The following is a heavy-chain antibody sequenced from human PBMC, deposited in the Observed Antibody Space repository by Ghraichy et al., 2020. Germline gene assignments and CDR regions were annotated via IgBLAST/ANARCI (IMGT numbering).Heavy chain of an antibody. Sequence: ASVQVSCKVSGYTLTELSMHWVRQAPGKGLEWMGGFDPEDGETIYAQKFQGRVTMTEDTSTDTAYMELSSLRSEDTAVYYCATDLTTVVTRFYFDYWGQGTLVTVSS. CDR3: ATDLTTVVTRFYFDY. V-gene: IGHV1-24*01. D-gene: IGHD4-23*01. CDR1: GYTLTELS. J-gene: IGHJ4*02. CDR2: FDPEDGET.